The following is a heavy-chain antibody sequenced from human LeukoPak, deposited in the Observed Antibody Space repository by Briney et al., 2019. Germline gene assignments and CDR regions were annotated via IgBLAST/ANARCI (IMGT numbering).Heavy chain of an antibody. CDR1: GYTFTGYY. Sequence: ASVKVSCKASGYTFTGYYMHWVRQAPGQGLEWMGRINPNSGGTNYAQKFQGRVTMTGDTSISTAYMELSRLRSDDTAVYYCAKEVDTAMVFPFDIWGQGTMVTVSS. D-gene: IGHD5-18*01. CDR3: AKEVDTAMVFPFDI. J-gene: IGHJ3*02. V-gene: IGHV1-2*06. CDR2: INPNSGGT.